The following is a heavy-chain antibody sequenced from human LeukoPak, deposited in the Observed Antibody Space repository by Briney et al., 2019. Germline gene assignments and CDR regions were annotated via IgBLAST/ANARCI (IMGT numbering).Heavy chain of an antibody. J-gene: IGHJ5*02. CDR1: GGSISSYY. V-gene: IGHV4-4*07. D-gene: IGHD3-22*01. CDR2: IYSSGST. CDR3: ARARDYYDSSSYPNWFDH. Sequence: PSETLSLTCTVSGGSISSYYWTWIRQPAGKGLEWIGRIYSSGSTNYNPSLKSRVTMSVDKSQNQFSLKLSSVTAADTAVYYCARARDYYDSSSYPNWFDHWGQGTLVTVSS.